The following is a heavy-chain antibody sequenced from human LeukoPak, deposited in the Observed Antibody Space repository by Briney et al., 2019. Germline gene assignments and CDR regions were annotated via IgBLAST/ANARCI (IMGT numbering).Heavy chain of an antibody. CDR2: ISVYNGNT. D-gene: IGHD6-13*01. CDR1: GYTITSYG. Sequence: ASVEVSCKVSGYTITSYGISWVRQAPGQGLEWMGWISVYNGNTNYAQKVQDRVTMTTDPSTTTAYMELRSLRSDDTAVYYCARDDPYTAAAGADYWGQGTLVTVSS. V-gene: IGHV1-18*01. CDR3: ARDDPYTAAAGADY. J-gene: IGHJ4*02.